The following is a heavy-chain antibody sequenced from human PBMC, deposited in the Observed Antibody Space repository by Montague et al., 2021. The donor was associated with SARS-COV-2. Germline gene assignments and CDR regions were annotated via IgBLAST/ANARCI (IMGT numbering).Heavy chain of an antibody. V-gene: IGHV4-39*01. Sequence: SETLSLTCTVSGGSISSSNYYWGWIRQPPGKGLEWIGSIYYSGSTYYNPSLKSRVTIFVDTSKNQFSLKLSSVTAADTAVYYCASPTYYYDSKAAPATPDAFDIWGQGTMVTVSS. CDR1: GGSISSSNYY. CDR3: ASPTYYYDSKAAPATPDAFDI. D-gene: IGHD3-22*01. CDR2: IYYSGST. J-gene: IGHJ3*02.